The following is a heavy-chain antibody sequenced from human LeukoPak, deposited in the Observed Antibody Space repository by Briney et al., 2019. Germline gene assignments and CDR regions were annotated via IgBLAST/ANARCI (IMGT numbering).Heavy chain of an antibody. CDR2: ISGSGGST. CDR3: AKDIVVVPADTDPADWFDP. D-gene: IGHD2-2*01. Sequence: PGGSLRLSCAASGFTFSSYAMSWVRQAPGKGLEWVSAISGSGGSTYYADSVKGRFTIPRDNSKNTLYLQMNSLRAEDTAVYYCAKDIVVVPADTDPADWFDPWGQGTLVAVSS. J-gene: IGHJ5*02. V-gene: IGHV3-23*01. CDR1: GFTFSSYA.